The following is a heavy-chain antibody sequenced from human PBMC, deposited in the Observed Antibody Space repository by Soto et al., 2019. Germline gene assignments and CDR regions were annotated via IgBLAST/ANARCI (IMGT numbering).Heavy chain of an antibody. CDR3: AREQHDPYDSSGYYFNWFDP. D-gene: IGHD3-22*01. CDR1: GGTFSSYG. Sequence: SVKVSCKASGGTFSSYGINWVRQAPGQGLEWMGGVIPLFGAANYAQKFQGRVTITADASTSIVYMELSSLRSEDTAMYYCAREQHDPYDSSGYYFNWFDPWGQGTLVTVSS. J-gene: IGHJ5*02. CDR2: VIPLFGAA. V-gene: IGHV1-69*13.